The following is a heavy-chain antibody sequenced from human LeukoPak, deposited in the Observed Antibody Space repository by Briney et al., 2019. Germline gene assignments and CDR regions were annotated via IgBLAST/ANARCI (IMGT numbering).Heavy chain of an antibody. Sequence: ASVKVSCKASGYTFTGYYMHWVRQAPGQGLEWMGRINPNSGGTNYAQKLQGRVTMTTDTSTSTACMELRSLRSDDTAVYYCAASQWLVGGGFDYWGQGTLVTVSS. J-gene: IGHJ4*02. CDR2: INPNSGGT. V-gene: IGHV1-2*06. CDR3: AASQWLVGGGFDY. D-gene: IGHD6-19*01. CDR1: GYTFTGYY.